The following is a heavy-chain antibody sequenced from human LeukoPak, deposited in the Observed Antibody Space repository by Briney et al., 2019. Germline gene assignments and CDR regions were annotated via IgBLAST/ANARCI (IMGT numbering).Heavy chain of an antibody. V-gene: IGHV3-66*01. CDR3: ARGRSSGWYYFDY. J-gene: IGHJ4*02. D-gene: IGHD6-19*01. CDR2: IYSGGST. CDR1: GFTVSSNY. Sequence: PGGSLRLSCAASGFTVSSNYMSWVRQAPGKGLEWVSVIYSGGSTYYADSVKGRFTISRDNSKKTLYLQMNSLRAEDTAVYYCARGRSSGWYYFDYWGQGTLVTVSS.